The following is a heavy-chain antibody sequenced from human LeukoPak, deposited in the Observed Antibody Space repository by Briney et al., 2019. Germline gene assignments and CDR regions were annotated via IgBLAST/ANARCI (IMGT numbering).Heavy chain of an antibody. CDR2: IKQDGSEK. CDR3: VRQFSSRWGY. J-gene: IGHJ4*02. D-gene: IGHD6-13*01. CDR1: VFTFCSYW. V-gene: IGHV3-7*05. Sequence: GGSLRLSCAASVFTFCSYWMSWVPQAPRKGREWVANIKQDGSEKYYVDSVKGRFTNSRDSAKNSLYLQMNSLRVEDTAVYYCVRQFSSRWGYWGQGTLVTVSS.